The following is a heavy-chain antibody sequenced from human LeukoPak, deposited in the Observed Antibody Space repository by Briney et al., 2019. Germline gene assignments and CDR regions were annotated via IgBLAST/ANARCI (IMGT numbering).Heavy chain of an antibody. Sequence: GGSLRLSCAASGFTFSSYAMHWVRQAPGKGLEWVAVISYDGSNKYYADSVKGRFTISRDNSKNTLYLQMNSLRAEDTALYYCAKDGEAAADPRYYFDYWGQGTLVTVSS. D-gene: IGHD6-13*01. J-gene: IGHJ4*02. CDR1: GFTFSSYA. V-gene: IGHV3-30-3*01. CDR3: AKDGEAAADPRYYFDY. CDR2: ISYDGSNK.